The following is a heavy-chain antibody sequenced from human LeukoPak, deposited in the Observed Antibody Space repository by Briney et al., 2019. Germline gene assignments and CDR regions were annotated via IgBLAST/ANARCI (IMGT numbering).Heavy chain of an antibody. CDR2: ISGSGGST. Sequence: PGGSLRLSCVASGFTFSDYAMNWDRQAPGKGLEWVSAISGSGGSTYYADSVKGRFTISRDNSKNTLYLQMNSLRAEDTAVYYCARDVVGATYFDWGQGTLVTVSS. V-gene: IGHV3-23*01. CDR3: ARDVVGATYFD. CDR1: GFTFSDYA. D-gene: IGHD1-26*01. J-gene: IGHJ4*02.